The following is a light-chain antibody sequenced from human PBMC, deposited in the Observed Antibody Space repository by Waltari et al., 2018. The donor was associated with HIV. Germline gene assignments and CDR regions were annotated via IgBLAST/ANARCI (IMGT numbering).Light chain of an antibody. CDR2: KDR. CDR1: LLGTQS. Sequence: SFELTQPSSVSVSPGQTARITCPADLLGTQSARWFQQKPGQAPLLVIYKDRERPSGIPELFSGSNSGTTVTLTSGGAQVEDEADYYCYYAADNNISFFGGGTKLTVL. J-gene: IGLJ2*01. CDR3: YYAADNNISF. V-gene: IGLV3-27*01.